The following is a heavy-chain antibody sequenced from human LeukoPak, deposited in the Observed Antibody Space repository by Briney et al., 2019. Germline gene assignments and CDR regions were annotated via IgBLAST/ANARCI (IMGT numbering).Heavy chain of an antibody. CDR2: IYYSGST. CDR3: ASGPTLGYYYYGMDV. Sequence: PSETLSLTCTVSGGSMSSYYWSWIRQPPGKGLEWIGYIYYSGSTNYNPTLKSRVTISVDTSKNQFSLKLSSVTAADTAVYYCASGPTLGYYYYGMDVWGQGTTVTVSS. J-gene: IGHJ6*02. V-gene: IGHV4-59*01. CDR1: GGSMSSYY.